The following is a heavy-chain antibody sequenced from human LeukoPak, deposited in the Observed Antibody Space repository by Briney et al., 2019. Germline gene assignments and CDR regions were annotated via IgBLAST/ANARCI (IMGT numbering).Heavy chain of an antibody. D-gene: IGHD3-10*01. J-gene: IGHJ5*02. CDR3: AKAPSYGSGSYYTT. CDR1: GFTFSSYA. Sequence: PVGSLRLSCAASGFTFSSYAMSWVRQAPGKGLEWVSAISGSGGSTYYADSVKGRFTISRDNSKNTLYLQMNSLRAEDTAVYYCAKAPSYGSGSYYTTWGQGTLVTVSS. V-gene: IGHV3-23*01. CDR2: ISGSGGST.